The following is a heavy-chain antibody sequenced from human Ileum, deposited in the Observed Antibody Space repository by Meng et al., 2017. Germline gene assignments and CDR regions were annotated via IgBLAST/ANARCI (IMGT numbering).Heavy chain of an antibody. Sequence: GVGGKKSGPQCKAPCKAAGSIFASPDINWVRQAPGQGLGWMGWRNPDTESGDTGYEQTSRGRVSFSKNVSINTAYMERSGLPSDDTAVYYCARGRSVWGGYAGFDPWGRGTLVTVSS. CDR1: GSIFASPD. D-gene: IGHD5-12*01. CDR3: ARGRSVWGGYAGFDP. CDR2: RNPDTESGDT. J-gene: IGHJ5*02. V-gene: IGHV1-8*01.